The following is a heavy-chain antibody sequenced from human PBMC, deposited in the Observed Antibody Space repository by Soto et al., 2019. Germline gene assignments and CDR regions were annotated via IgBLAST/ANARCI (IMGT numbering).Heavy chain of an antibody. V-gene: IGHV4-39*01. D-gene: IGHD2-21*02. J-gene: IGHJ5*02. Sequence: QLQLQESGPGLVKPSETLSLTCTVSGGSININSYYWGWIRQPPGKGLEWIGIIYYSGSAYYNPSLKSRVTMDVDASKNQFSLKLSSVAAADTAVYYCAGQGQPLLVKNWFDPWGQGTLVTVSS. CDR1: GGSININSYY. CDR3: AGQGQPLLVKNWFDP. CDR2: IYYSGSA.